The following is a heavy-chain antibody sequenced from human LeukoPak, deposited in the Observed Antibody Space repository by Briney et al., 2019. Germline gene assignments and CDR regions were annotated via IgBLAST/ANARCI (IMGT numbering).Heavy chain of an antibody. Sequence: GGSLRLSCAASGFTFSSYAMSWVRQAPGKGLEWVSAISGSGDSTYYGDSVKGRFTISRDNAKNTLYLQMNSLRAEDTAVYYCARDLSYGDYRFDYWGQGTLVTVSS. J-gene: IGHJ4*02. V-gene: IGHV3-23*01. D-gene: IGHD4-17*01. CDR3: ARDLSYGDYRFDY. CDR1: GFTFSSYA. CDR2: ISGSGDST.